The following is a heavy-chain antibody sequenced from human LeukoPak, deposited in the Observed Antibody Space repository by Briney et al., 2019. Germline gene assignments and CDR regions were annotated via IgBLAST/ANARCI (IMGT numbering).Heavy chain of an antibody. CDR3: ARVSARPHYYFDY. CDR1: GGSISSYY. CDR2: IYYSGST. J-gene: IGHJ4*02. V-gene: IGHV4-59*01. Sequence: SETLSLTCTVSGGSISSYYWSWIRQPPGKGLECIGYIYYSGSTNYNPSLKSRVTISVDTSKNQFSLKLSSVTAADTAVYYCARVSARPHYYFDYWGQGTLVTVSS. D-gene: IGHD6-6*01.